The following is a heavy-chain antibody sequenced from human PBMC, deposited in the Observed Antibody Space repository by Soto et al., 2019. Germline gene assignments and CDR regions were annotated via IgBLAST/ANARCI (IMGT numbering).Heavy chain of an antibody. CDR2: IDWNRATV. Sequence: RLSFLASGFIFDDYAIHWVRQVAGKGLEWVSGIDWNRATVGYADSVKGRFTLSRDNARNSVVLQMNSLRPEDTAVYYCVKDVRCRHQDFTNFDSWGQGTLVTVSS. V-gene: IGHV3-9*01. J-gene: IGHJ4*02. CDR3: VKDVRCRHQDFTNFDS. CDR1: GFIFDDYA. D-gene: IGHD2-8*01.